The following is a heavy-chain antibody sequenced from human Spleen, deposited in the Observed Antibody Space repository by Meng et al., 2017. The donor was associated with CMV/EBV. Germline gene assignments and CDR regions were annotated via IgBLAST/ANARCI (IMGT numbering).Heavy chain of an antibody. V-gene: IGHV4-39*07. CDR2: IYYSGST. J-gene: IGHJ6*02. D-gene: IGHD3-3*01. CDR3: ARDTYYDAWSGQYYHYGMDV. CDR1: GGSISSSSYY. Sequence: SETLSLTCTVSGGSISSSSYYWGWIRQPPEKGLQWIGMIYYSGSTYYNPSLKSRVTISVDPSKNQISLRLSSVTAADTAVYYCARDTYYDAWSGQYYHYGMDVWGQGTTVTVSS.